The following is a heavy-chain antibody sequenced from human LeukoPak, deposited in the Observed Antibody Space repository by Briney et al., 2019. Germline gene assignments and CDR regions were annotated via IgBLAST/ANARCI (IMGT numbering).Heavy chain of an antibody. CDR2: FDPEDGET. Sequence: ASVKVSCKVSGYTLTELSMHWVRQVPGKGLEWMGGFDPEDGETIYAQKFQGRVTMTEDTSTDTAYMELSSLRSEDTAVYYCATDHSGYDLVAFDYWGQGTLVTVSS. D-gene: IGHD5-12*01. J-gene: IGHJ4*02. CDR3: ATDHSGYDLVAFDY. V-gene: IGHV1-24*01. CDR1: GYTLTELS.